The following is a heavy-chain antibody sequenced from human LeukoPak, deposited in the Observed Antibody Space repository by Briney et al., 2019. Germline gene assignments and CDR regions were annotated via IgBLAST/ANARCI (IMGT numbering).Heavy chain of an antibody. Sequence: PSETLSLTCAVYGGSFSGYYWSWIRQPPGKGLEWIGEINHSGSTNYNPPLKSRVTISVDTSKNQFSLKLSSVTAADTAVYYCARGIHYYYGSYLFDYWGQGTLVTVSS. J-gene: IGHJ4*02. CDR3: ARGIHYYYGSYLFDY. CDR2: INHSGST. CDR1: GGSFSGYY. V-gene: IGHV4-34*01. D-gene: IGHD3-10*01.